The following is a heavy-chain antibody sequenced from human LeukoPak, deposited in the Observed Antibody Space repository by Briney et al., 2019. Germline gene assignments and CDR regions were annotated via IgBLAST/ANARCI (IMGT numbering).Heavy chain of an antibody. CDR1: GYTFTGYY. V-gene: IGHV1-2*02. CDR2: INPNSGGT. J-gene: IGHJ5*02. CDR3: ARDALDGDYDEEGHWFDP. D-gene: IGHD4-17*01. Sequence: GASVKVSCKASGYTFTGYYMHWVRQAPGQGLEWMGWINPNSGGTNYAQKFQGRVTMTRDTSISTAYMELSRLRSDDTAVYYCARDALDGDYDEEGHWFDPWGQGTLVTVSS.